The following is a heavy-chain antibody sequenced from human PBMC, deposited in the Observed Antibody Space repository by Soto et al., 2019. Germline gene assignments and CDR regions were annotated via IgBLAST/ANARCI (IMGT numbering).Heavy chain of an antibody. Sequence: ASVKVSCKASGYTFTRSGISWVRQAPGQGLEWMGWISTYNGDTNYAQTFQGRVTMTTDTSTSTVHMEERSLRSDDTAVYYCERGGGAPYYSYGMDVGGKGPPVTVS. D-gene: IGHD3-10*01. J-gene: IGHJ6*04. CDR1: GYTFTRSG. V-gene: IGHV1-18*01. CDR3: ERGGGAPYYSYGMDV. CDR2: ISTYNGDT.